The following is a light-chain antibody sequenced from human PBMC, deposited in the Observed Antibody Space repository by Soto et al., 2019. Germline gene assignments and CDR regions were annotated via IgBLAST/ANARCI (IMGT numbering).Light chain of an antibody. CDR2: DVS. V-gene: IGLV2-14*01. CDR1: SSDVGGYNY. J-gene: IGLJ2*01. Sequence: QSALTQPASVSGSPGQSITISCTGTSSDVGGYNYVSWYQQNPGKAPKLMIYDVSKRPSGVSNRFSGSKSANTASLTISGLQAEDEADYYCSSYTSTNTLVFGGGTQLTVL. CDR3: SSYTSTNTLV.